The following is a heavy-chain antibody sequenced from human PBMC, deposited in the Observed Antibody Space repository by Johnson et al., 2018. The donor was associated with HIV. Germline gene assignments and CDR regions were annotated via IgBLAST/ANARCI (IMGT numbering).Heavy chain of an antibody. D-gene: IGHD7-27*01. CDR3: AKDPSNWGLDGFDI. CDR2: ISYDGSNK. V-gene: IGHV3-30*04. J-gene: IGHJ3*02. CDR1: GFTFGSYA. Sequence: QVQLVESGGGVVQPGRSLRLSCAASGFTFGSYALHWVRQAPGKGLEWVAVISYDGSNKYYADSVKGRFTISRDNSKNTLYLQMNSLRAEDTAIYYCAKDPSNWGLDGFDIWGQGTMVTVSS.